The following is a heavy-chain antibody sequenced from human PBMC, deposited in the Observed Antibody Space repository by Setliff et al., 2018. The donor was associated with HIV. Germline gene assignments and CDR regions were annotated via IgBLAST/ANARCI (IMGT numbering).Heavy chain of an antibody. CDR3: ARLGELSSFDY. J-gene: IGHJ4*02. CDR2: ISGRDTGT. CDR1: GFTVSTYY. V-gene: IGHV3-23*01. Sequence: GGSLRLSCAASGFTVSTYYMSWVRQAPGKGLEWVSSISGRDTGTNYEDSVKGRFTISRDNSKNTLYLQMNSLRVEDTAVYYCARLGELSSFDYWGQGTLVTVSS. D-gene: IGHD3-16*02.